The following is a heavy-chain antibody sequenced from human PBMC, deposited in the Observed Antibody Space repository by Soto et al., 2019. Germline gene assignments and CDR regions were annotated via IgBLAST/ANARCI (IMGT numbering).Heavy chain of an antibody. CDR3: ARGAFPIWGRYPLDY. CDR1: GFTFSNYW. V-gene: IGHV3-7*04. Sequence: EVQLVESGGGLVLPGGSLRLCCAASGFTFSNYWMTWVRQAPGKGLEWVANTKQDGSEERYVDSVKGRFTISRDNAKNSLYLQMNSLRAEDTAIYYCARGAFPIWGRYPLDYWDQGTLVTVSS. J-gene: IGHJ4*01. D-gene: IGHD3-16*02. CDR2: TKQDGSEE.